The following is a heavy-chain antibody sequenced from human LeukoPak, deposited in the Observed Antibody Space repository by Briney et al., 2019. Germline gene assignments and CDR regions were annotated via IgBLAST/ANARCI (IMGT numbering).Heavy chain of an antibody. V-gene: IGHV5-51*01. J-gene: IGHJ5*02. D-gene: IGHD2-8*01. CDR3: ARHEGYCTNGVCPNWFDP. CDR2: IYPGDSDT. CDR1: VYSFTSYW. Sequence: GESLKISCKGSVYSFTSYWIGWVRQMPGKGLEWMGIIYPGDSDTRYSPSFQGQVTISADKSISTAYLQWSSLKASDTAMYYCARHEGYCTNGVCPNWFDPWGQGTLVTVSS.